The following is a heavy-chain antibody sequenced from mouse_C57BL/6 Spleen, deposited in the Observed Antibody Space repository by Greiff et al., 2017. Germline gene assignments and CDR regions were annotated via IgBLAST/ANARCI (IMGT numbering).Heavy chain of an antibody. V-gene: IGHV14-1*01. D-gene: IGHD2-12*01. CDR3: TSCYDGAYYYAMDY. CDR1: GFNIKDYY. Sequence: EVQLQESGAELVRPGASVKLSCTASGFNIKDYYMHWVKQRPEQGLEWIGRIDPEDGDTEYAPKFQGKATMTADTSSNTAYLQLSSLTSEDTAVYYCTSCYDGAYYYAMDYWGQGTSVTVSS. J-gene: IGHJ4*01. CDR2: IDPEDGDT.